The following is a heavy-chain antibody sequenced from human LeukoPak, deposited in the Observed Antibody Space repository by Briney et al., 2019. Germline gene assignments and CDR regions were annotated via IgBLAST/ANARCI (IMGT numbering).Heavy chain of an antibody. Sequence: SETLSLTCTVSGGSISSYYWSWIRQPPGKGLEWIGYIYYGGSTNYNPSLKSRVTISVDTSKNQFSLRLSSVTAADTAVYFCARHDYSNYPSFDYWGQGTLVTVSS. CDR1: GGSISSYY. D-gene: IGHD4-11*01. CDR3: ARHDYSNYPSFDY. V-gene: IGHV4-59*08. CDR2: IYYGGST. J-gene: IGHJ4*02.